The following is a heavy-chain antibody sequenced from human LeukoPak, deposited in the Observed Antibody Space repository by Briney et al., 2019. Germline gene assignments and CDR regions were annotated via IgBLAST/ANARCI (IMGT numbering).Heavy chain of an antibody. Sequence: ASVKVSCKVSGYTLTELSMHWVRQAPGKGLEWMGGFDPEDGETIYAQKFQGRVTMTEDTSTDTAYMELSSLRSEDTAVYYCATAMGASHPFDYWGQGTLVTVSS. V-gene: IGHV1-24*01. D-gene: IGHD1-26*01. CDR1: GYTLTELS. CDR3: ATAMGASHPFDY. CDR2: FDPEDGET. J-gene: IGHJ4*02.